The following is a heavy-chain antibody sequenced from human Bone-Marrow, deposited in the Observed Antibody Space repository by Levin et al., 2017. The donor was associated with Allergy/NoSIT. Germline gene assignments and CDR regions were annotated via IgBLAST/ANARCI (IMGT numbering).Heavy chain of an antibody. CDR2: ISYDGSNK. CDR1: GFTFSSYG. Sequence: GGSLRLSCAASGFTFSSYGMHWVRQAPGKGLEWVAVISYDGSNKYYADSVKGRFTISRDNSKNTLYLQMNSLRAEDTAVYYCAKDGAVAPDYYYYYGMDVWGQGTTVTVSS. J-gene: IGHJ6*02. V-gene: IGHV3-30*18. CDR3: AKDGAVAPDYYYYYGMDV. D-gene: IGHD6-19*01.